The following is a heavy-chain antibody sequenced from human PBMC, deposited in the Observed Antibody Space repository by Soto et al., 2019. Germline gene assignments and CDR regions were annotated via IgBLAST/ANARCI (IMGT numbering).Heavy chain of an antibody. V-gene: IGHV4-31*03. CDR1: GGSISTGGYY. Sequence: QVQLQESGPGLVKPSQTLSLTCTVSGGSISTGGYYWTWIRQHPGKGLAWIGYIYYSGSTYYNPSLKSRVTLSVDTSKNQFSLKLSSVTAADTAVYYCARGLSVTLFDNWGQGTLVTVSS. D-gene: IGHD4-17*01. CDR2: IYYSGST. CDR3: ARGLSVTLFDN. J-gene: IGHJ4*02.